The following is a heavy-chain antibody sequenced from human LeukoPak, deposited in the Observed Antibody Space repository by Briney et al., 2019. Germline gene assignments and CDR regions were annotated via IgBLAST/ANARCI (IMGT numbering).Heavy chain of an antibody. D-gene: IGHD3-10*01. CDR2: ISHDGGNQ. Sequence: GGSLRLSCAASGFPFSSYGMHWVRQAPGKGLEWVAVISHDGGNQYYADSVKGRFTISRDNSKNTLYLQMNSLRAGDTAVYYCAQEDYFGSGSYPSHWGQGTLVTVSS. V-gene: IGHV3-30*18. CDR1: GFPFSSYG. CDR3: AQEDYFGSGSYPSH. J-gene: IGHJ4*02.